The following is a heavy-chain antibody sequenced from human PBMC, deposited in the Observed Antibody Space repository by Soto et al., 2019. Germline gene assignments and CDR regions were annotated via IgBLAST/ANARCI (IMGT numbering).Heavy chain of an antibody. CDR2: INSDGSDT. D-gene: IGHD4-4*01. CDR1: GFTFSGYW. J-gene: IGHJ4*02. Sequence: GGSLRLSCAASGFTFSGYWMHWVRQAPGKGLVWVSRINSDGSDTTYADSVKGRFTISRDNAKNTLSLQMSSLRAEDTAVYYCAKTLHPTVTTSPRTNYDYWGRGTLVTVSS. CDR3: AKTLHPTVTTSPRTNYDY. V-gene: IGHV3-74*01.